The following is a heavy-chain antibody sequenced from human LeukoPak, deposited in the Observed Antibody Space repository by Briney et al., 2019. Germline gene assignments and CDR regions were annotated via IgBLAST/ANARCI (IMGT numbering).Heavy chain of an antibody. CDR1: GGTFSSYA. CDR3: ASDRRIRQGGDAFDI. V-gene: IGHV1-69*05. D-gene: IGHD2-15*01. CDR2: IIPIFGTA. J-gene: IGHJ3*02. Sequence: GSSVKVSCKASGGTFSSYAISWLRQAPGQGLEWMGGIIPIFGTANYAQKFQGRVTITTDESTSTAYMELSSLRSEDTAVYYCASDRRIRQGGDAFDIWGQGTMVTVSS.